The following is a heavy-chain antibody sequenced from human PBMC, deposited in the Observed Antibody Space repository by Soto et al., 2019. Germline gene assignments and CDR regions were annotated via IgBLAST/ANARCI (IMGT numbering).Heavy chain of an antibody. CDR1: GFTFSSYA. J-gene: IGHJ2*01. CDR3: VKDDRILGRRYFDL. Sequence: EAQLLESGGGLIQPGGSLRLACAASGFTFSSYAMTWVRQAPGKGLEWVSSISFSDGGTYYAASVKGRLTISRDNSKNTLFLQMTSLRVEDTAVYYCVKDDRILGRRYFDLWGRGTLVTVSS. V-gene: IGHV3-23*01. D-gene: IGHD2-15*01. CDR2: ISFSDGGT.